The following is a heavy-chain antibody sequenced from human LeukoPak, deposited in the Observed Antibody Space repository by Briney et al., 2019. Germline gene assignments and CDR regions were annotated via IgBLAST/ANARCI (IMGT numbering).Heavy chain of an antibody. Sequence: SETLSLTCTVSGYSISSGYYWGWIRQPPGKGLEWIGSIYHSGSTYYNPSLKSRVTISVDTSKNQFSLKLSSVTAADTAVYYCARDNGDYGGAYFDYWGQGTLVTVSS. J-gene: IGHJ4*02. CDR3: ARDNGDYGGAYFDY. D-gene: IGHD4-17*01. V-gene: IGHV4-38-2*02. CDR1: GYSISSGYY. CDR2: IYHSGST.